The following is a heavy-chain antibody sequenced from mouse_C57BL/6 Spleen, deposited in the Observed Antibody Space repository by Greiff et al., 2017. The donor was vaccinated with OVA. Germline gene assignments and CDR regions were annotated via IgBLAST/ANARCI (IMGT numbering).Heavy chain of an antibody. CDR2: INPSSGYT. V-gene: IGHV1-7*01. CDR1: GYTFTSYW. J-gene: IGHJ4*01. CDR3: ARSKDAMDY. Sequence: QVHVKQSGAEMAKPGASVKLSCKASGYTFTSYWMHWVKQRPGQGLEWIGYINPSSGYTKYNQKFKDKATLTADKSSSTAYMQLSSLTYEDSAVYYCARSKDAMDYWGQGTSVTVSS.